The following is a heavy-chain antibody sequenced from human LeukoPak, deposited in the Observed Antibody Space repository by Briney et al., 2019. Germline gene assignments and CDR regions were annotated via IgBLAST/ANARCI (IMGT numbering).Heavy chain of an antibody. J-gene: IGHJ4*02. V-gene: IGHV3-23*01. CDR2: ISGSGSST. CDR1: GFTFSSYA. CDR3: AKRDGYNSNPLKD. Sequence: GGSLRLSCAAPGFTFSSYAMSWVRQAPGKGLEGVSAISGSGSSTYYADSVKGRFTISRDNSKNTLYLQMNSLRAEDTALYYCAKRDGYNSNPLKDWGQGTLVTVSS. D-gene: IGHD5-24*01.